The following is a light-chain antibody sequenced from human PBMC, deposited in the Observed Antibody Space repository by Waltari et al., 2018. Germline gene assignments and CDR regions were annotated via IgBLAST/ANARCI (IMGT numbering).Light chain of an antibody. CDR3: QSYDTSLSVV. CDR1: GSNIGAGYD. V-gene: IGLV1-40*01. CDR2: GGT. Sequence: QSVLTQPPSVSGAPGQRVTISCTGSGSNIGAGYDVHWYQHPPRAAPKLLIYGGTSRPLGVPYRFFGSTSGTSASLVIIWLQAEDEGDYYCQSYDTSLSVVFGGGTKLTVL. J-gene: IGLJ3*02.